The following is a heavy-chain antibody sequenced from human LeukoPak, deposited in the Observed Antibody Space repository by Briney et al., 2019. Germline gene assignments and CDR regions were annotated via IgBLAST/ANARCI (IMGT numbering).Heavy chain of an antibody. Sequence: ASVKVSCXASGYTFTSYGISWVRQARGQGLEWMAWISAYNGNTNYAQKLQGRVTMTTDTSTSTAYMELRSLRSDDTAVYYCARVAARTDSSGYQTDYWGQGTLVTVSS. CDR2: ISAYNGNT. D-gene: IGHD3-22*01. CDR3: ARVAARTDSSGYQTDY. V-gene: IGHV1-18*01. CDR1: GYTFTSYG. J-gene: IGHJ4*02.